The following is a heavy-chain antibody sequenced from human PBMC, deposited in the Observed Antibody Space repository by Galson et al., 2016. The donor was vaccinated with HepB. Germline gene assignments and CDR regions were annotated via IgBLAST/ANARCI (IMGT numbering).Heavy chain of an antibody. D-gene: IGHD3-9*01. CDR1: GFIFKDFG. CDR3: AKDISYFDWAFDS. Sequence: SLRLSCAASGFIFKDFGMHWVRQAPGKGLEWVAVIWYDGSKQFFGDSVKGRFTISRDNSRNSLYLEMNNLRADDTAVYFCAKDISYFDWAFDSWGQGTLVTVSS. CDR2: IWYDGSKQ. V-gene: IGHV3-33*03. J-gene: IGHJ4*02.